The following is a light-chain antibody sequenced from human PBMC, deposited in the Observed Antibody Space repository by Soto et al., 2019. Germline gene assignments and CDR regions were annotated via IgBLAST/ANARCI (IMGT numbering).Light chain of an antibody. CDR3: QQYGSSPWT. V-gene: IGKV3-20*01. CDR2: GAS. Sequence: EIVLTQSPGTLSVSPGERATLACRASQSGSSSYLAWYQQKPGQAPRLLIYGASSRATGIPDRFSGSGSGTDFTLPISRLEPEDFAVYYCQQYGSSPWTFGPGNKVEIK. J-gene: IGKJ1*01. CDR1: QSGSSSY.